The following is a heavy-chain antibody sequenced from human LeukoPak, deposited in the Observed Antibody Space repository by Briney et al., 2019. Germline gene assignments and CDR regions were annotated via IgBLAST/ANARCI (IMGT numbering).Heavy chain of an antibody. CDR2: ISGSGGST. CDR1: GFTFSSYA. D-gene: IGHD1-26*01. V-gene: IGHV3-23*01. J-gene: IGHJ4*02. Sequence: GGSLRLSCAASGFTFSSYAMGWVRQAPGKGLEWVSAISGSGGSTYYADSVKGRFTISRDNSKNTLYLQMNSLRAEDTAVYYCAKTRRYSGSYDYWGQGTLVTVSS. CDR3: AKTRRYSGSYDY.